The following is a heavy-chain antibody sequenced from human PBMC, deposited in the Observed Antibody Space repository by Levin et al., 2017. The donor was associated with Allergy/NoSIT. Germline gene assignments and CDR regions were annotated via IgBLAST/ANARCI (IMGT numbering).Heavy chain of an antibody. CDR2: IYYSGST. CDR3: ARDVRVGSYLGGGFDP. V-gene: IGHV4-59*01. Sequence: PGGSLRLSCTVSGGSISSYYWSWIRQPPGKGLEWIGYIYYSGSTNYNPSLKSRVTISVDTSKNQFSLKLSSVTAADTAVYYCARDVRVGSYLGGGFDPWGQGTLVTVSS. D-gene: IGHD1-26*01. CDR1: GGSISSYY. J-gene: IGHJ5*02.